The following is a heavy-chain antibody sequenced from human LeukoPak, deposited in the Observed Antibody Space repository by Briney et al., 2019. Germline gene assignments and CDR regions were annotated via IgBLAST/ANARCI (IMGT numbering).Heavy chain of an antibody. V-gene: IGHV3-23*01. Sequence: GGSLRLSCAASGFTFSSYAMSWVRQAPGKGLEWVSTINGGGVNTHYADSVKGRFTISRDNSENIVYLQMNNLRVEDTAVYYCAGRPTGYSSGYIHWGQGTLVTVSS. D-gene: IGHD5-18*01. CDR1: GFTFSSYA. J-gene: IGHJ4*02. CDR3: AGRPTGYSSGYIH. CDR2: INGGGVNT.